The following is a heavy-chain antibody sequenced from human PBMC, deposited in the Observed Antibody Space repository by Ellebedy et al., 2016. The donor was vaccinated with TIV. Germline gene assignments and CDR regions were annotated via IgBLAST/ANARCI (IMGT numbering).Heavy chain of an antibody. Sequence: MPSETLSLTCAVYGESFSGYFWSWIRQSPEKGLEWIGEINHRGTNHYNPSIKSRFTISIDKSKNQFSLKLNSVTAAETAVYYCARQGYRGYSYGATYTPFDYWGQGTLVTVSS. D-gene: IGHD5-18*01. CDR3: ARQGYRGYSYGATYTPFDY. V-gene: IGHV4-34*01. CDR1: GESFSGYF. J-gene: IGHJ4*02. CDR2: INHRGTN.